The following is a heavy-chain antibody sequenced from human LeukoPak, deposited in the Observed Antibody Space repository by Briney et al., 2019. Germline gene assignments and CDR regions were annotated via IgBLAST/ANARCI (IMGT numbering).Heavy chain of an antibody. V-gene: IGHV3-7*01. D-gene: IGHD6-13*01. CDR1: GFTFSSYW. Sequence: PPGGSLRLSCAASGFTFSSYWMSWVRQAPGKGREWVANIKQDGSEKYYVDSVKGRFTISRDNAKNSLYLQMNSLRAEDTAVYYCARVGLLKAAGYYWVQGTLVTVSS. J-gene: IGHJ4*02. CDR3: ARVGLLKAAGYY. CDR2: IKQDGSEK.